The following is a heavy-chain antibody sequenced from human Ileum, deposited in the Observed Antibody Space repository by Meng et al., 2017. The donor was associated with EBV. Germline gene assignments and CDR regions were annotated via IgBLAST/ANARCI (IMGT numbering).Heavy chain of an antibody. J-gene: IGHJ4*02. Sequence: QVTVQPWGGGLLNTSETLSLTCVVYGGAFSGYYWSWIRQPPGKGLEWIGEINHSGSTNYNPSLKSRVTISVDTSKNQFSLKLSSVTAADTAVYYCARGHDYGDYASDYWGQGTLVTVSS. V-gene: IGHV4-34*01. D-gene: IGHD4-17*01. CDR2: INHSGST. CDR1: GGAFSGYY. CDR3: ARGHDYGDYASDY.